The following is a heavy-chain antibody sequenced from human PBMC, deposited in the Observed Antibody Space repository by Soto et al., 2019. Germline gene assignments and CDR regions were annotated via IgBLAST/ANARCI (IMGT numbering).Heavy chain of an antibody. V-gene: IGHV4-59*01. D-gene: IGHD1-26*01. J-gene: IGHJ5*02. CDR2: IYYSGST. CDR1: GGPISSYY. Sequence: SETLSLTCTVSGGPISSYYWSWIRQPPGKGLEWIGYIYYSGSTNYNPSLKSRVTISVDTSKNQFSLKLSSVTAADTAVYYCAARTRENWFDPWGQGTLVTVSS. CDR3: AARTRENWFDP.